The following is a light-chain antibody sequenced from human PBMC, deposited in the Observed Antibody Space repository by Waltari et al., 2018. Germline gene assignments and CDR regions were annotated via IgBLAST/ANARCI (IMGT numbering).Light chain of an antibody. CDR3: QQRAFWPPT. J-gene: IGKJ2*01. CDR1: QNVSSS. Sequence: IVLTQSPATLSLSPGEGDTLSCRASQNVSSSLAWIQQRPGQAPRLLIYDASSRANGIPARFSGSGAGTDVTLTTSSLEPEDVAVYYCQQRAFWPPTFGRGTKLEMK. V-gene: IGKV3-11*01. CDR2: DAS.